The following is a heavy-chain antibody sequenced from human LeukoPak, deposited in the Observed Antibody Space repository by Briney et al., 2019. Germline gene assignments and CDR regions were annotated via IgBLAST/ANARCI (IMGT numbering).Heavy chain of an antibody. D-gene: IGHD3-10*01. CDR3: ARGGPLMWGFRGFDY. CDR1: GYTFTGYY. J-gene: IGHJ4*02. V-gene: IGHV1-2*02. Sequence: ASVKVSCKASGYTFTGYYVHWVRQAPGQGLEWMGWINPNSGGTHYAQKFQGRVTLTRGTSISTAHMDLSSLTSDDTAVDDCARGGPLMWGFRGFDYWGQGALVTVSS. CDR2: INPNSGGT.